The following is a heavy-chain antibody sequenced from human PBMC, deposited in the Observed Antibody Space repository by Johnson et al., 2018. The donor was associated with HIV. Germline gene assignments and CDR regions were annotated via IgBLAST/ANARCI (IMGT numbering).Heavy chain of an antibody. CDR3: AKDRGNYDSDAFDF. Sequence: VQLVESGGGLVQPGGSLRLSCAASGFTVSSNYMSWVRQAPGKGLEWVSGISWNSGSIGYADSVKGRFTISRDSAKNSLYLQMKSLRPEDTAFYYCAKDRGNYDSDAFDFWGQGTMVTVSS. V-gene: IGHV3-9*01. D-gene: IGHD3-16*01. CDR1: GFTVSSNY. CDR2: ISWNSGSI. J-gene: IGHJ3*01.